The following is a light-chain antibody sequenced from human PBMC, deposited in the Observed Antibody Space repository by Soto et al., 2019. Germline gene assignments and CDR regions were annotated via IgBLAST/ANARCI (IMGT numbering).Light chain of an antibody. CDR2: GAS. CDR1: QSVNSNY. Sequence: EIVLTQSPGTLSLSPGERATLSCRASQSVNSNYLAWYQQKPGQAPRLLICGASSRATGIPDRFSGSGSGTDFTLTISRLEHEDFAVYYCQQYGSSRQTFGQATKVDIK. V-gene: IGKV3-20*01. CDR3: QQYGSSRQT. J-gene: IGKJ1*01.